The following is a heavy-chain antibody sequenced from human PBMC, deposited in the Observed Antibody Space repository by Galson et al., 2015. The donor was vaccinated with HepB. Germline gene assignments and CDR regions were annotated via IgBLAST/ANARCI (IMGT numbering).Heavy chain of an antibody. Sequence: SLRFSCAASGFTFSSYGMHWVRQAPGKGLEWVAVIWYDGSNKYYADSVKGRFTISRDNSKNTLYLQMNSLRAEDTAVYYCARGFGLSRYYFDYWGQGTLVTVSS. CDR3: ARGFGLSRYYFDY. CDR2: IWYDGSNK. J-gene: IGHJ4*02. CDR1: GFTFSSYG. V-gene: IGHV3-33*08. D-gene: IGHD3-16*01.